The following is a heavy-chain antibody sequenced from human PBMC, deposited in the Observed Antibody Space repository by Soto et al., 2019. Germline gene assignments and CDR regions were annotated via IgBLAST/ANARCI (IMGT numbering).Heavy chain of an antibody. Sequence: SETLSLTFIVPGGSISSADPYWSWIRQPPGKGMEWIGYIFDSVSTSYKPSLKSRVTLSLDTSKDQFSLKLRSVTAADTAVYYVVRERRPYDFWTGHVCMDVWGQVTTVTVAS. CDR2: IFDSVST. CDR3: VRERRPYDFWTGHVCMDV. D-gene: IGHD3-3*01. CDR1: GGSISSADPY. V-gene: IGHV4-30-4*01. J-gene: IGHJ6*02.